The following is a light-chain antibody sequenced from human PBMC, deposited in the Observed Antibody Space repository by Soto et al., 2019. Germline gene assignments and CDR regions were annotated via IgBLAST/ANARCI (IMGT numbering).Light chain of an antibody. Sequence: QSVLTQPPSVSGAPGQRVTISCTGSSSNIGAGYDVHWYQQLPGTAPKLLIYGNSNRPSGVPDRFSGSKSGTSASLAITGLLAAYDADYYCQSYDSSLSGSVFGGGTKLTVL. CDR1: SSNIGAGYD. CDR3: QSYDSSLSGSV. J-gene: IGLJ2*01. CDR2: GNS. V-gene: IGLV1-40*01.